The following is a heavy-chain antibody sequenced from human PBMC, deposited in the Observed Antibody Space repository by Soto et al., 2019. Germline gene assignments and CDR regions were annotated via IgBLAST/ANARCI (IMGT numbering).Heavy chain of an antibody. D-gene: IGHD2-2*01. CDR2: IDPSDSQT. J-gene: IGHJ4*01. Sequence: GESLKISCKGSGYSFAGYWITWVRQMPGKGLEWMGRIDPSDSQTYYSPSFQGQVTISADTSITTAYLQWSGLRASDTAMYFCARHLVGSTRGNFDYWGQGTLVTVSS. V-gene: IGHV5-10-1*04. CDR3: ARHLVGSTRGNFDY. CDR1: GYSFAGYW.